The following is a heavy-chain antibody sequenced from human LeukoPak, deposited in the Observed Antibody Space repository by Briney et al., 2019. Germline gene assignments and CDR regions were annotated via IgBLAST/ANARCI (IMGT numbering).Heavy chain of an antibody. D-gene: IGHD3-10*01. J-gene: IGHJ4*02. CDR2: IKGKTDGGTT. V-gene: IGHV3-15*01. CDR1: GFTFSNAW. CDR3: TTEKILWFEGPDY. Sequence: GGSLRLSCAASGFTFSNAWMSWVRQAPGKGLEWVGRIKGKTDGGTTDYAAPVKGRFTISRDDSKNTLYLQMNSLKTEDTAVYYCTTEKILWFEGPDYWGQGTLVTVSS.